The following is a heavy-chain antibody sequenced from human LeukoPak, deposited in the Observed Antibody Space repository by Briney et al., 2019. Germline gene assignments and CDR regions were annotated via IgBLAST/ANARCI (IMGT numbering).Heavy chain of an antibody. CDR1: GGSINNYY. D-gene: IGHD6-13*01. CDR3: ARLRIAAAGTGYYYYYGMDV. CDR2: IYYTGST. Sequence: SETLSLTCTVSGGSINNYYWSWVRQPPGAGLEWLAYIYYTGSTNYNPSLKTRLTISVDTSKNQFSLRLNSVTAADTAVYYCARLRIAAAGTGYYYYYGMDVWGQGTTVTVSS. V-gene: IGHV4-59*08. J-gene: IGHJ6*02.